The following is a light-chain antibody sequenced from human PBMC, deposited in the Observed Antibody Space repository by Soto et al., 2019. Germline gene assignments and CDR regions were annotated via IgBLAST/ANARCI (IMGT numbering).Light chain of an antibody. CDR3: AVWDDSLTGL. J-gene: IGLJ2*01. Sequence: QSVLTQPPSASGTPGQRVTISRSGSSSNIGSLTVNWYQQLPGAAPKLLIYSNNQRPSGVPDRFSGSKSGTSASLAISGLQSDDEADYYCAVWDDSLTGLFGGGTKLTVL. CDR1: SSNIGSLT. CDR2: SNN. V-gene: IGLV1-44*01.